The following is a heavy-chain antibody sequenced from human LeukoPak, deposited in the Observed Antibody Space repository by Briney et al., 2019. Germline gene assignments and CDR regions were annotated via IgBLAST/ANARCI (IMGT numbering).Heavy chain of an antibody. J-gene: IGHJ4*02. D-gene: IGHD3-22*01. V-gene: IGHV4-39*01. CDR1: GGSISSSSYY. CDR2: IYYSGST. Sequence: KPSETLSLTCTVSGGSISSSSYYWGWIRQPPGKGLEWIGSIYYSGSTYYNPSLKSRVTISVDTSKNQFSLKLSSVTAADTAVYYCARIAQYYYDSTLYYFDYWGQGTLVTVSS. CDR3: ARIAQYYYDSTLYYFDY.